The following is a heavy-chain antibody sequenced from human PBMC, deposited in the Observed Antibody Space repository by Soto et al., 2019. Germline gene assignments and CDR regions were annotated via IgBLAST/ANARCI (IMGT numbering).Heavy chain of an antibody. CDR1: GYTFKSFG. V-gene: IGHV1-18*01. CDR2: ISVYTGNI. D-gene: IGHD6-19*01. CDR3: ARVDKWLEEYYHYMDL. J-gene: IGHJ6*03. Sequence: QAQLVQSGAEVKQPGASVKVSCKASGYTFKSFGITWVRQARGQRLEWMGWISVYTGNIDYAQKFQGRVTMTTDTSTSTAYMELTSLRSDDTAVYFCARVDKWLEEYYHYMDLWGKGTTVTVSS.